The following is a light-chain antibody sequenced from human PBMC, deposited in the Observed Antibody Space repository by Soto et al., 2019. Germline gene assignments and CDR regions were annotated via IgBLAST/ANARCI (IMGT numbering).Light chain of an antibody. CDR2: GVT. CDR3: YSYAGRNIWV. J-gene: IGLJ3*02. CDR1: GSDIGAYNF. Sequence: QSVLAQPPSASGSPGQSVTISCTGSGSDIGAYNFVSWYQQHPVKAPKLMMFGVTERPSGVPDRFSGSKSGNTASLTVSGLQADDEAVYYCYSYAGRNIWVFGGGTKLTVL. V-gene: IGLV2-8*01.